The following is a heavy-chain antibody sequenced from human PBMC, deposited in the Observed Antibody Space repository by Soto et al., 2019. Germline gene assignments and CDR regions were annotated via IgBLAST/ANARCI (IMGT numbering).Heavy chain of an antibody. CDR1: GFSLTTSGVG. V-gene: IGHV2-5*02. CDR3: AHRVLRTVFGLVTTTAIYFDL. J-gene: IGHJ4*02. D-gene: IGHD3-3*01. CDR2: IYWDDDK. Sequence: QITLNESGPPVVRPTETLTLTCRFSGFSLTTSGVGVGWIRQPPGKAPEWLALIYWDDDKRYSASLKSRLAITKDTSKNQVVLTVSDLDPTDTATYYCAHRVLRTVFGLVTTTAIYFDLWGQGTPVAVSS.